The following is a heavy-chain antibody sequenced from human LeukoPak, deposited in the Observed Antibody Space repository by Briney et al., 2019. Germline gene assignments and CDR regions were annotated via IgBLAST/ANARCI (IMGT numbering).Heavy chain of an antibody. J-gene: IGHJ4*02. CDR3: ARLVLLSGDRRYFGY. CDR2: INHSGST. D-gene: IGHD7-27*01. CDR1: GGSFSGYY. Sequence: SETLSLTCAVYGGSFSGYYWSWIRQPPGKGLEWIGEINHSGSTNYNPSLKSRVTISVDTSKNQFSLKLSSVTAADTAVYYCARLVLLSGDRRYFGYWGQGTLVTVSS. V-gene: IGHV4-34*01.